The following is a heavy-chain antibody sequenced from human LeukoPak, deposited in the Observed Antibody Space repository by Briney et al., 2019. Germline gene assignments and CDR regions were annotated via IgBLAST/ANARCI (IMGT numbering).Heavy chain of an antibody. CDR1: GGSITSSSHY. CDR2: IYYSGST. J-gene: IGHJ4*02. CDR3: VRQKITTSDY. D-gene: IGHD3-16*01. V-gene: IGHV4-39*01. Sequence: SETLSLTCTVSGGSITSSSHYWGWIRQPPGKGLEWIGSIYYSGSTYYNPSLKSRVTISVDTSKNQFSLRLNSVTAADTAVYYCVRQKITTSDYWGQGTLVTVPS.